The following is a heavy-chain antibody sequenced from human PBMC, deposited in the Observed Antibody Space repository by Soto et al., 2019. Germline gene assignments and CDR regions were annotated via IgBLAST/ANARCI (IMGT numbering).Heavy chain of an antibody. Sequence: LSLTCTVSGGSISSGDYYWSWIRQPPGKGLEWIGYIYYSGSTYYNPSLKSRVTISVDTSKNQFSLKLSSVTAADTAVYYCARGWDGGVNYYYYYGMDVWGQGTTVTVSS. D-gene: IGHD3-3*01. J-gene: IGHJ6*02. CDR2: IYYSGST. V-gene: IGHV4-30-4*01. CDR1: GGSISSGDYY. CDR3: ARGWDGGVNYYYYYGMDV.